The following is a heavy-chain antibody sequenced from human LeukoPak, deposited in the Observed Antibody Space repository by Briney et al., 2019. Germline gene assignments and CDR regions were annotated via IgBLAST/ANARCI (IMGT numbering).Heavy chain of an antibody. J-gene: IGHJ4*02. CDR2: IWHDGSSK. CDR3: ARVASGSYSTLDY. V-gene: IGHV3-33*01. CDR1: GFTFSSYG. D-gene: IGHD1-26*01. Sequence: GGSLRLSCAASGFTFSSYGMHWVRQAPGKGLEGVAIIWHDGSSKYYADSVKGRFTISRDNSKNTLFLQMNNLRAEDTAVYYCARVASGSYSTLDYWGQGTLVTVSS.